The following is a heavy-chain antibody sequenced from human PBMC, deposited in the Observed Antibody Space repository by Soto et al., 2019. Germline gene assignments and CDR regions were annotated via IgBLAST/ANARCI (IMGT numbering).Heavy chain of an antibody. Sequence: EVQLVESGGGLVQPGGSLTLSCAASGFTFSTYWMTWVRQAPGKGLEWVANIKEDGNEKNYVDSVKGRFTISRDNVRNSVYLQMNSQRAEDTAVYYCAKNRASLTYRGQGTLVTVSS. J-gene: IGHJ4*02. CDR1: GFTFSTYW. CDR3: AKNRASLTY. V-gene: IGHV3-7*01. CDR2: IKEDGNEK. D-gene: IGHD2-2*02.